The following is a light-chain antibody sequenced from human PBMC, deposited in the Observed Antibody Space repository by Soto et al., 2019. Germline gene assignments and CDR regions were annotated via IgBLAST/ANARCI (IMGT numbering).Light chain of an antibody. J-gene: IGKJ4*01. V-gene: IGKV1-5*03. CDR1: QSISNW. CDR3: LQFYTYPLT. CDR2: KAS. Sequence: DIQMTQSPSTLSASVGDRVTNTCRASQSISNWLAWYQQKPGKAPKLLIYKASNLESGVPSRFSGSGSGTEFTLTISGLQPDDFATYYCLQFYTYPLTFGAGTRVEIK.